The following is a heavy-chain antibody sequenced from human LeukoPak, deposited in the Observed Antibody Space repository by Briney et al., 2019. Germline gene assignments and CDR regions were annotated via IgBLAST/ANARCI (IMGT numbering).Heavy chain of an antibody. CDR2: ISYDGSNK. J-gene: IGHJ5*02. D-gene: IGHD2-2*01. Sequence: PGRSLRLSCAASGFTFSSYGMHWVRQAPGKGLEWVAVISYDGSNKYYADSVKGRFTISRDNSKNTLYLQMNSLRAEDTAVYYCAKESYASTHPFQGDWFDPWGQGTLVTVSS. V-gene: IGHV3-30*18. CDR1: GFTFSSYG. CDR3: AKESYASTHPFQGDWFDP.